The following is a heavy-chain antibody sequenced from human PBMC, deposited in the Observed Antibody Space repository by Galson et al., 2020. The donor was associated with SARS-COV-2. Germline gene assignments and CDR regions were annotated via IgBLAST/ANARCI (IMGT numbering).Heavy chain of an antibody. CDR3: VKDLLLTSRGGYGFDI. V-gene: IGHV3-33*06. CDR2: IWDDGTTK. CDR1: GFTFSLSG. D-gene: IGHD1-26*01. J-gene: IGHJ3*02. Sequence: GGSLRLSCAASGFTFSLSGMHWVRQAPGKGLEWVAVIWDDGTTKYYGDSVKGRFTISRDNLKNTVYLQMSSLRADDTAVYYCVKDLLLTSRGGYGFDIWGQGTMVTVSS.